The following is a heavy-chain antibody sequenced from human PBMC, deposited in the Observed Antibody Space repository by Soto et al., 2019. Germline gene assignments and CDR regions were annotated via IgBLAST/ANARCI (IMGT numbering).Heavy chain of an antibody. D-gene: IGHD3-22*01. Sequence: GGSLRLSCAASGFTFSSYSMNWVRQAPGKGLEWVSSISSSSSYIYYADSVKGRFTISRDNAKNSLYLQMNSLRAEDTAVYYCARVSYDSSGFPNYWGQGTLVTVSS. CDR2: ISSSSSYI. CDR3: ARVSYDSSGFPNY. CDR1: GFTFSSYS. V-gene: IGHV3-21*01. J-gene: IGHJ4*02.